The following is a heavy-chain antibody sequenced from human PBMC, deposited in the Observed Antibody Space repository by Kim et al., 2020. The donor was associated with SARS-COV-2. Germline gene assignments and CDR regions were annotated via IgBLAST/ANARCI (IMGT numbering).Heavy chain of an antibody. CDR1: GGSFSGYY. J-gene: IGHJ4*02. Sequence: SETLSLTCAVYGGSFSGYYWSWIRQPPGKGLEWIGEINHSGSTNYNPSLKSRVTISVDTSKNQFSLKLSSVTAADTAVYYCARGYRGPEAGHDFWSGYYNRRWKVYFDYWGQGTLVTVSS. CDR3: ARGYRGPEAGHDFWSGYYNRRWKVYFDY. CDR2: INHSGST. V-gene: IGHV4-34*01. D-gene: IGHD3-3*01.